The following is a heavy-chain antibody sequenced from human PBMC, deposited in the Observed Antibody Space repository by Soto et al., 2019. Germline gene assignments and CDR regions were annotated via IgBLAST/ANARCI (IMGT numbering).Heavy chain of an antibody. CDR2: IYYSGST. Sequence: SETLSLTCTVSGGSISSYYWSWIRQPPGKGLEWIGYIYYSGSTNYNPSLKSRVTISVDTSKNQFSLKLSSVAAADTAVYYCARWSPNIVVVPAAIDNYGMDVWGQGTTVTVS. CDR3: ARWSPNIVVVPAAIDNYGMDV. CDR1: GGSISSYY. D-gene: IGHD2-2*01. J-gene: IGHJ6*02. V-gene: IGHV4-59*01.